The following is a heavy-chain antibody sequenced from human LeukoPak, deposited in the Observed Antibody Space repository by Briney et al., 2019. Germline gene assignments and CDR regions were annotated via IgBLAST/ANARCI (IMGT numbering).Heavy chain of an antibody. J-gene: IGHJ1*01. CDR2: IIPIFGTA. V-gene: IGHV1-69*13. D-gene: IGHD2-2*01. CDR1: GGTFSSYA. CDR3: ASRLVGTSCFQH. Sequence: SVSVSCKASGGTFSSYAISWVRRAPGQGGEWVGGIIPIFGTANYAQKFQGRVTITADESTSTAYMELSSLRSEDTAVYYCASRLVGTSCFQHWGQGTLVTVSS.